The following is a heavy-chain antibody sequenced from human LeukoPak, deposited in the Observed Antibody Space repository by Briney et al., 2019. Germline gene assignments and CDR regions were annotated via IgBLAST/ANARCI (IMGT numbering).Heavy chain of an antibody. CDR2: INMYTANP. CDR3: ARHDNDDDFDY. CDR1: GYTFISYG. V-gene: IGHV7-4-1*02. D-gene: IGHD3-16*01. Sequence: ASVKVSCKASGYTFISYGISWVRQAPGQGLEWMGWINMYTANPAYAQGFTERFVFSLDTSVTTAYLQISNLKTEDTAVYYCARHDNDDDFDYWGQGTLVTVSS. J-gene: IGHJ4*02.